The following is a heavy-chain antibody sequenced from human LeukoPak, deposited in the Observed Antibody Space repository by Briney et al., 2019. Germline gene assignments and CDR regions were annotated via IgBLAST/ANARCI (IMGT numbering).Heavy chain of an antibody. V-gene: IGHV3-23*01. CDR1: GFTFSSYA. Sequence: PGGSLRLSCAPSGFTFSSYAMSWVRQAPGKGRGWVSAISGSGGSAYYEDSVKGRFTISRDNSKNTLYLQMNSMRAEDTAVYYCAKVIKWFGELLPAYFDYWGQGTLVTVSS. CDR3: AKVIKWFGELLPAYFDY. J-gene: IGHJ4*02. D-gene: IGHD3-10*01. CDR2: ISGSGGSA.